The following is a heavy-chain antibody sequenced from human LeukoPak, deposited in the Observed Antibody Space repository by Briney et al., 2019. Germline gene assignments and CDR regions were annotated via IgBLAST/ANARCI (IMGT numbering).Heavy chain of an antibody. Sequence: GGSLRLSCAASGFTFSSYAMSWVRQAPGKGLEWVSGISGGGGNTYYADSVKGRFTISRDNSKNTLYLQMNSLRTEDTAVYYCAKAVGYDILTGLDYWGQGTLVTVSS. CDR2: ISGGGGNT. J-gene: IGHJ4*02. CDR1: GFTFSSYA. D-gene: IGHD3-9*01. V-gene: IGHV3-23*01. CDR3: AKAVGYDILTGLDY.